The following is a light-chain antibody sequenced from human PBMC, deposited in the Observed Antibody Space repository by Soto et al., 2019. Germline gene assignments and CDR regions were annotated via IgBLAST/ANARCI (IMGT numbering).Light chain of an antibody. CDR2: GIS. J-gene: IGKJ5*01. Sequence: ETVLTQSPGALSLSPGERATLSCRASQSVSASQLAWYQQKPGQAPRLLIYGISTRATGIPDRFSGSGSGTDFTLTISRLEPEDFAMYYCQQRYNWPRVTFGQGTRLEI. CDR1: QSVSASQ. V-gene: IGKV3D-20*02. CDR3: QQRYNWPRVT.